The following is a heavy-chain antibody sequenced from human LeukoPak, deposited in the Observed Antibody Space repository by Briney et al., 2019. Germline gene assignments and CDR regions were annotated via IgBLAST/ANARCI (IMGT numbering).Heavy chain of an antibody. CDR2: VGGYGDST. CDR1: GFTFDDYA. D-gene: IGHD5-12*01. CDR3: AKDLTQPPSVAYYYFGMDV. Sequence: GGSLRLSCAASGFTFDDYAMHWVRQAPGKGLEWVSLVGGYGDSTYYADSVKGRFTISRDNSKNSLYLQMNSLRTEDTALYYCAKDLTQPPSVAYYYFGMDVWGQGTTVTVSS. V-gene: IGHV3-43*02. J-gene: IGHJ6*02.